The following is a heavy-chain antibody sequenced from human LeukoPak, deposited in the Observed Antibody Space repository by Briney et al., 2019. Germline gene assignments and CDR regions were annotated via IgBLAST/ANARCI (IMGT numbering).Heavy chain of an antibody. J-gene: IGHJ4*02. CDR1: GFTFSSDA. CDR2: VTPSGGGS. V-gene: IGHV3-23*01. D-gene: IGHD2-15*01. Sequence: PGGSLRLSCAASGFTFSSDAMNWVRQAPGKGLEWVSSVTPSGGGSHYADSVKGRFGISRDNSKNTLYLQMNSLRAEDTAVYYCAKTTVVAATGVDYWGQGTLVTVSS. CDR3: AKTTVVAATGVDY.